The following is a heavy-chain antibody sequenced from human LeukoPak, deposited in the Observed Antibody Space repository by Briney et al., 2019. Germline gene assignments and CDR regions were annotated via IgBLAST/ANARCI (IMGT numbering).Heavy chain of an antibody. Sequence: ASVKVSCKASGYTFTSYAMNWVRQAPGQGLEWMGGIIPMFATANYAQKFQGRVTITADESTSTAYMELSSLRSEDTAVYYCARDARHKYCSSASCYRGWFDPWGQGTLVTVSS. CDR3: ARDARHKYCSSASCYRGWFDP. CDR2: IIPMFATA. V-gene: IGHV1-69*13. D-gene: IGHD2-2*01. J-gene: IGHJ5*02. CDR1: GYTFTSYA.